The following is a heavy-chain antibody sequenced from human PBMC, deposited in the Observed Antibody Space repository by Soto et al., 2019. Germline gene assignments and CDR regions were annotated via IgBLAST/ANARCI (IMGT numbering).Heavy chain of an antibody. CDR2: IIPIFGTA. J-gene: IGHJ5*02. V-gene: IGHV1-69*13. CDR3: AGYLLYNWNYPTWFDP. D-gene: IGHD1-7*01. CDR1: GGTFSSYA. Sequence: SSVKVSCKASGGTFSSYAISWVRQAPGQGLEWMGGIIPIFGTANYAPKFQGRVTITADESTSTAYMELSSLRSEDTAVYYCAGYLLYNWNYPTWFDPWGQGTLVTVSS.